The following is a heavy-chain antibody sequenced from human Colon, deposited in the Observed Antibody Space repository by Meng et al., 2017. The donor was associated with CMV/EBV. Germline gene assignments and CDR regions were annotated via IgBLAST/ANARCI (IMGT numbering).Heavy chain of an antibody. V-gene: IGHV3-23*01. CDR1: GFTFNNYA. Sequence: GGSLRLSCAASGFTFNNYAMSWVRQAPGKGLEWVSGITNSGETTYYAYSVKGRFTISRNSSNNTLYLQMTRLRAEDTAVYCCAKELRPDFWGQGTLVTVSS. CDR2: ITNSGETT. J-gene: IGHJ4*02. D-gene: IGHD6-6*01. CDR3: AKELRPDF.